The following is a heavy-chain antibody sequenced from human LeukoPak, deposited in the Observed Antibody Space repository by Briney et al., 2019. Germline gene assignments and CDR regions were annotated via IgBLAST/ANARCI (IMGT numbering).Heavy chain of an antibody. D-gene: IGHD6-19*01. CDR2: IYYSGNT. V-gene: IGHV4-39*01. Sequence: SETLSLTCTISGGPISSSSYYWGWIRQPPGKGLEWIGTIYYSGNTYYNPSLKSRVTISVDTSKNQFSLKLNSVTAADTAVYYCARAGSGWSFDYWGQGTLVTVSS. CDR3: ARAGSGWSFDY. CDR1: GGPISSSSYY. J-gene: IGHJ4*02.